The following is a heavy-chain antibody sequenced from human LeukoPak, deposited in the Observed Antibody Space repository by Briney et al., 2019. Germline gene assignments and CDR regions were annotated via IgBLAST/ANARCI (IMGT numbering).Heavy chain of an antibody. CDR2: IYYSGST. CDR1: GGSISSSSYC. D-gene: IGHD3-3*01. CDR3: ARHKSLFGVINWFDP. V-gene: IGHV4-39*01. J-gene: IGHJ5*02. Sequence: SETLSLTCTVSGGSISSSSYCWGWIRQPPGKGLKWIGSIYYSGSTYYNPSLKSRVTISVDTSKNQFSLKLSSVTAADTAVYYCARHKSLFGVINWFDPWGQGTLVTVSS.